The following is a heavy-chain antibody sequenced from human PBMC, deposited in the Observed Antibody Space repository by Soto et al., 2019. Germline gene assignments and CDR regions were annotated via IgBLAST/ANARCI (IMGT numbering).Heavy chain of an antibody. V-gene: IGHV3-48*02. J-gene: IGHJ6*02. CDR3: ATDWSAIAYGLDV. CDR2: ISSTSTTM. CDR1: GFSFSPYG. D-gene: IGHD3-3*01. Sequence: GGSLRLSCEASGFSFSPYGMNWVRQAPGRWLEWISYISSTSTTMYYSDSVKGRCDISRDDARNSLSLEMNYLRDDDTAVYYCATDWSAIAYGLDVWGQGTTVTV.